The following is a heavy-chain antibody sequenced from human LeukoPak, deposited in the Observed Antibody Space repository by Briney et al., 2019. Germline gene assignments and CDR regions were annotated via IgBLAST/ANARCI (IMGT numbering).Heavy chain of an antibody. CDR2: ISSNSSKI. J-gene: IGHJ4*02. CDR1: GFTFSVYS. CDR3: AKDYY. V-gene: IGHV3-48*01. Sequence: GGSLRLSCAASGFTFSVYSMNWVRQAPGKGLEWLSYISSNSSKISYADSVKGRFTISRDNSKNTLYLQMNSLRAEDTAVYYCAKDYYWGQGTLVTVSS.